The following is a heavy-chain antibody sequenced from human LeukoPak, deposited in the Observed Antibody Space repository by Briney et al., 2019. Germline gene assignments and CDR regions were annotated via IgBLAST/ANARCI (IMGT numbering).Heavy chain of an antibody. D-gene: IGHD6-13*01. CDR2: IIPIFGTA. J-gene: IGHJ4*02. Sequence: ASVKVSCKASGGTFSSYAISWVRQAPGQGLEWMGRIIPIFGTANYAQKFQGRVTITTDESTSTAYMELSSLRSEDTAVYYCARRDRNSSSFFYYWGQGTLVTVSS. CDR1: GGTFSSYA. CDR3: ARRDRNSSSFFYY. V-gene: IGHV1-69*05.